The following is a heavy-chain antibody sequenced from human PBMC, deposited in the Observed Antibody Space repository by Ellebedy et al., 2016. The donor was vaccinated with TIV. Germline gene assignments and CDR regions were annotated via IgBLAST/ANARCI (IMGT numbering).Heavy chain of an antibody. D-gene: IGHD3-22*01. CDR3: ARDGPPSHYYDSSGYIEYFQH. J-gene: IGHJ1*01. V-gene: IGHV4-39*06. CDR1: GGSISSSSYY. CDR2: IYYSGST. Sequence: SETLSLXXTVSGGSISSSSYYWGWIRQPPGKGLEWIGSIYYSGSTYYNPSLQSRVTISVDTSKNQFTLKLSSVTAADTAVYYCARDGPPSHYYDSSGYIEYFQHWGQGTLVTVSS.